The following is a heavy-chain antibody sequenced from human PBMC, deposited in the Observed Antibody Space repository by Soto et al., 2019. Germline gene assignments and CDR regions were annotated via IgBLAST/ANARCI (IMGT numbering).Heavy chain of an antibody. V-gene: IGHV3-15*07. D-gene: IGHD3-22*01. J-gene: IGHJ4*01. CDR3: TTDSYSSMIVVRFDY. CDR2: LKSNTDGGTT. CDR1: GVTFINVW. Sequence: GGSLRLSCAASGVTFINVWRKWFRQAPGKGLQFVGRLKSNTDGGTTDFAAPVTGSFAISTDDSKNILYLQMNSLKIEDTAVYYCTTDSYSSMIVVRFDYCGHGTLVTVSS.